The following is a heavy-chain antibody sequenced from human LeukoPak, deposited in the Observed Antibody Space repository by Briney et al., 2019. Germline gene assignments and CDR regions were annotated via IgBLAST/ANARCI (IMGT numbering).Heavy chain of an antibody. CDR3: ARDRDPGIRGYSGYGAYHYGLDV. J-gene: IGHJ6*02. CDR1: GFTFSSYE. V-gene: IGHV3-48*03. D-gene: IGHD5-12*01. CDR2: ISSSGSTI. Sequence: GGSLRLSCAASGFTFSSYEMNWVRQAPGQGLEWVSYISSSGSTIYYADSVKGRFTISRDNAKNSLYLQMNSLRAEDTAVYYCARDRDPGIRGYSGYGAYHYGLDVWGQGTTVSVSS.